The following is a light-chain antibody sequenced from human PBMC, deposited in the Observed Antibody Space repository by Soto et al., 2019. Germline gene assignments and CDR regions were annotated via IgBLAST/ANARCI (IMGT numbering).Light chain of an antibody. V-gene: IGKV1-39*01. CDR3: QQSYSLPHT. J-gene: IGKJ2*01. CDR1: QNINTY. CDR2: TAS. Sequence: DIPMTQSPSSLSASVGDRVNITCRTSQNINTYLNWYQQRPGKAPKFLISTASGFQSGVPSRFSGSGSGADFTLTITSLHPDDFATYYCQQSYSLPHTFGQGTRLEI.